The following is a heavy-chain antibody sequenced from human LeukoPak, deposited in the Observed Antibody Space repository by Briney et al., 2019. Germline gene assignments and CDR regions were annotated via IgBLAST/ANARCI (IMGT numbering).Heavy chain of an antibody. V-gene: IGHV3-23*01. J-gene: IGHJ4*02. Sequence: SGGSLRLSCAASGFTLSSYAMSWVRQAPGKGLEWGSAISGSGGSTYYADSVKGRFTIARDNSKNTLYLQMNSLRAEDTAVYYCAKSPRGSWYPFDYWGQGTLVTVSS. CDR1: GFTLSSYA. CDR3: AKSPRGSWYPFDY. D-gene: IGHD6-13*01. CDR2: ISGSGGST.